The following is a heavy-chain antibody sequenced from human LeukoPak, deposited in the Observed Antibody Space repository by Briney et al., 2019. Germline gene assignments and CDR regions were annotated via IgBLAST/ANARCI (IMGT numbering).Heavy chain of an antibody. D-gene: IGHD6-13*01. CDR2: INHSGST. Sequence: SETLSLTCAVYGGSFSGYNWSWIRQPPGKGLEWIGDINHSGSTNYSPSLKSRVTISVDMSKNQFSLKLSSVTAADTAVYYCARGHGSSWYGRYYYYMDVWGKGTTVTISS. V-gene: IGHV4-34*01. CDR1: GGSFSGYN. CDR3: ARGHGSSWYGRYYYYMDV. J-gene: IGHJ6*03.